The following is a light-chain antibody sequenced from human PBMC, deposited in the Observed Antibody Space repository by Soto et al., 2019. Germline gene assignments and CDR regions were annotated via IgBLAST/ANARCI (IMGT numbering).Light chain of an antibody. V-gene: IGLV2-23*02. CDR2: EVS. Sequence: SAPAQPAPVSGSPGQSTTTSRPGTSSDVGSYNLVSWYHQHPGKAPKLMIYEVSKRPSGVSNRFSGSKSGNTASLTISGLQAEDEADYYCCSYAGSLFVFGTGTKVTVL. CDR1: SSDVGSYNL. CDR3: CSYAGSLFV. J-gene: IGLJ1*01.